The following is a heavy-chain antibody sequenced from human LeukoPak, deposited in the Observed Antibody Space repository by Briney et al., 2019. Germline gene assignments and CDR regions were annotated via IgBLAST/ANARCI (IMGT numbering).Heavy chain of an antibody. J-gene: IGHJ6*02. CDR2: IYYGGST. D-gene: IGHD6-19*01. V-gene: IGHV4-59*08. CDR3: ARHSSGPYYYGMDV. CDR1: GGSISSYY. Sequence: SETLSLTCTVSGGSISSYYWSWIRQPPGKGLEWIGYIYYGGSTNYNPSLKSRVTISVDTSKNQFSLKLSSVTAADTAVYYCARHSSGPYYYGMDVWGQGTTVTVSS.